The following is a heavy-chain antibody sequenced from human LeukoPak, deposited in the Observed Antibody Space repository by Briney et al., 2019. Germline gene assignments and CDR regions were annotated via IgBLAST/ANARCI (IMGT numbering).Heavy chain of an antibody. D-gene: IGHD6-19*01. Sequence: GGSLRLSCVASGFSFASYYIHWIRQAPGKGLEWVTFIESDGSKEYYADSVKGRFTISRDNSMNTVNVQMNSLRPEDTAVYYCAKEGSGWYYLDYWGQGTVVTVSA. V-gene: IGHV3-30*02. J-gene: IGHJ4*02. CDR2: IESDGSKE. CDR1: GFSFASYY. CDR3: AKEGSGWYYLDY.